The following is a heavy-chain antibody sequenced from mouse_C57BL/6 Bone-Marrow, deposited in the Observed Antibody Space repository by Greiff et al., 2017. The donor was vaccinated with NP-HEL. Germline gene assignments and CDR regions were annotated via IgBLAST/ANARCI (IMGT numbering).Heavy chain of an antibody. D-gene: IGHD2-3*01. CDR3: ARRGYHGYPWYFDV. J-gene: IGHJ1*03. CDR2: ISNGGGST. V-gene: IGHV5-12*01. Sequence: EVMLVESGGGLVQPGGSLKLSCAASGFTFSDYYMYWVRQTPEKRLEWVAYISNGGGSTYYPDTVKGRFTISRDNAKNTLYLQMSRLKSEDTAMYYCARRGYHGYPWYFDVWGTGTTVTVSS. CDR1: GFTFSDYY.